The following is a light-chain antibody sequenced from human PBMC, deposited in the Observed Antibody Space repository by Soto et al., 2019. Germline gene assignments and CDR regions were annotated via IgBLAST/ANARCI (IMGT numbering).Light chain of an antibody. V-gene: IGKV4-1*01. CDR1: QSVLYSSNNKNY. J-gene: IGKJ1*01. CDR2: WAS. Sequence: DIVMTQSPDSLAVSLGETATINCTSSQSVLYSSNNKNYFAWYQQKPRQPPKLLIYWASNRESGVPDRFSGSGSGTDFTLTISSLRAEDVAVYYCHQYYSIPWTFCQGTKVEI. CDR3: HQYYSIPWT.